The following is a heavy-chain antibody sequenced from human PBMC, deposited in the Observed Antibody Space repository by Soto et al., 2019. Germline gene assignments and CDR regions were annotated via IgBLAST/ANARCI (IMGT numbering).Heavy chain of an antibody. J-gene: IGHJ6*03. Sequence: ASVKVSCKASGYTFTGYYMRWVRQAPGQGLQWMGWINPNSGGTDYAQKFQGWVTMTRDTSISTAYMELSRLRSDETAVYYCGRVPTIAAAGTKNPPHPSASYRDVWGKGTTVTVSS. CDR2: INPNSGGT. CDR3: GRVPTIAAAGTKNPPHPSASYRDV. V-gene: IGHV1-2*04. CDR1: GYTFTGYY. D-gene: IGHD6-13*01.